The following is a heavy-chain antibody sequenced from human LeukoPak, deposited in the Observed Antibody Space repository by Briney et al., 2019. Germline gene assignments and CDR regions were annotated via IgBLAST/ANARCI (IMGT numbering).Heavy chain of an antibody. V-gene: IGHV1-18*01. CDR1: GYTFTSYG. CDR2: ISAYNGNT. J-gene: IGHJ6*02. CDR3: ARSPVAAAGNRFYYYGMDV. D-gene: IGHD6-13*01. Sequence: GASVKVSCKASGYTFTSYGISWVRQAPGQGLEWMGRISAYNGNTNYAQKLQGRVTMTTDTSTSTAYMELRSLRSDDTAVYYCARSPVAAAGNRFYYYGMDVWGQGTTVTVSS.